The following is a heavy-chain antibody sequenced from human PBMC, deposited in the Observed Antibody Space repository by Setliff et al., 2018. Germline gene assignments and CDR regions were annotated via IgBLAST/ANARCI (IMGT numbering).Heavy chain of an antibody. CDR2: IYSSGST. Sequence: PSETLSLTCTVSGGSITNFYWNWIRQSPGKGLEWIGYIYSSGSTNYNPSLKSRLTMSVDTSKNQFSLNLSSMTAADTAVYSCARQPPLHWSIPFDLWGQGNRVTVSS. J-gene: IGHJ3*01. CDR3: ARQPPLHWSIPFDL. D-gene: IGHD2-8*02. CDR1: GGSITNFY. V-gene: IGHV4-59*08.